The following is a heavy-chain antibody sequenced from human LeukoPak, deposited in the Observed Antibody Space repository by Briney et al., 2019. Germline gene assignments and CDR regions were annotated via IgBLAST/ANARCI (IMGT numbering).Heavy chain of an antibody. J-gene: IGHJ4*02. D-gene: IGHD3-22*01. CDR1: GGSISSSSYY. V-gene: IGHV4-39*01. CDR3: ARHPGYYESSGPKDY. Sequence: SETLSLTCTVPGGSISSSSYYWGWIRQPPGKGLEWIGRMYYSGSTYYNPSLTSRVTLSVDTSKTQFSLKLSSVTAADTAVYFWARHPGYYESSGPKDYWGQGTLVTVSS. CDR2: MYYSGST.